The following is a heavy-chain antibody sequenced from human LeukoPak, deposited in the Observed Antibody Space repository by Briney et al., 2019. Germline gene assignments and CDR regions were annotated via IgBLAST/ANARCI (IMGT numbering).Heavy chain of an antibody. D-gene: IGHD2-15*01. CDR3: ANLRGRGAYACSGSGCYSY. CDR1: GFTFSSYA. V-gene: IGHV3-23*01. Sequence: PGGSLRLFCAASGFTFSSYAMRWVRLAPEKGLEWVSAICGSGGSTYYADSVKGRFTISRDNSKNTLYLQMNSLRADDTAVYYCANLRGRGAYACSGSGCYSYWGQGTLVTVSP. J-gene: IGHJ4*02. CDR2: ICGSGGST.